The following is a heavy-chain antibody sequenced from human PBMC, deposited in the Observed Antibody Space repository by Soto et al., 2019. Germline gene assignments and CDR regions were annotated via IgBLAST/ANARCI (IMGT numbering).Heavy chain of an antibody. CDR1: GGTFSRYA. V-gene: IGHV1-69*12. CDR3: ARGEIDSTMVQGVPYYYYDMDV. J-gene: IGHJ6*02. D-gene: IGHD3-10*01. CDR2: IIPIFGTA. Sequence: QVQLVQSGAEVKKPGSSVKVSCKASGGTFSRYAISWVRQAPGQGLEWMGGIIPIFGTANYAQKFQGRVTITADESTSTAYMELSSLRSEDMAVYYCARGEIDSTMVQGVPYYYYDMDVWGQGTSVTVSS.